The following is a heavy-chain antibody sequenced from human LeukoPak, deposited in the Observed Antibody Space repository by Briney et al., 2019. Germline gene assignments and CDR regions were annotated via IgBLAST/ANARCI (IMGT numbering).Heavy chain of an antibody. D-gene: IGHD6-13*01. V-gene: IGHV1-18*01. CDR2: ISAYNGNT. J-gene: IGHJ3*02. Sequence: ASVKVSCKASGYTFTSYGISWVRQAPGQGLEWMGWISAYNGNTSYAQKLQGRVTMTTDTSTSTAYMELRSLRSDDTAVYYCARDLEPTYSSSWYAAFDIWGQGTMVTVSS. CDR3: ARDLEPTYSSSWYAAFDI. CDR1: GYTFTSYG.